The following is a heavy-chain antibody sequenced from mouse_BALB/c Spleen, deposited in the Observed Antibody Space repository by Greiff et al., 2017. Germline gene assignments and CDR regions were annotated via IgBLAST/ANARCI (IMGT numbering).Heavy chain of an antibody. D-gene: IGHD2-12*01. CDR2: INSNGGST. CDR3: ARDYDDAIDG. V-gene: IGHV5-6-3*01. Sequence: EVQRVESGGGLVQPGGSLKLSCAASGFTFTSYGMSWVRQTPDKRLELVETINSNGGSTYYPDSVKGGFTISRDNARNTLYLQMSSLKSEDTAMYYCARDYDDAIDGWGAGTSVTVSS. CDR1: GFTFTSYG. J-gene: IGHJ1*01.